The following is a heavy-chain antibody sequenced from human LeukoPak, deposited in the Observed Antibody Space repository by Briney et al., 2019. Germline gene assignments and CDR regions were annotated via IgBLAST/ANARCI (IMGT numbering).Heavy chain of an antibody. D-gene: IGHD3-10*01. CDR3: ARVRAYGSGSYYRNNLLYYFDY. CDR2: INPNSGGT. V-gene: IGHV1-2*02. Sequence: ASVKVSCKASGYTFTGYYMHWVRQAPGQGLEWMGWINPNSGGTNYAQKFQGRVTMTRDTSISTAYMELSRLRSDDTAVYYCARVRAYGSGSYYRNNLLYYFDYWGQGTLVTVSS. J-gene: IGHJ4*02. CDR1: GYTFTGYY.